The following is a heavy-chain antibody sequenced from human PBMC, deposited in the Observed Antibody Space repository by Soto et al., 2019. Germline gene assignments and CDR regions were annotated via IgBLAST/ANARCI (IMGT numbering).Heavy chain of an antibody. D-gene: IGHD6-13*01. CDR3: AREGAAPYYYYGMDV. CDR2: IYYSGST. J-gene: IGHJ6*01. CDR1: GGSISSGGYF. Sequence: QVQLQESGPGLVKPSQTLSLTCTVSGGSISSGGYFWSWIRQHPGKGLEWIGFIYYSGSTYYNPSLKSRITITVATSKNQFSLNLSAVAAEDTAVDYCAREGAAPYYYYGMDVW. V-gene: IGHV4-31*03.